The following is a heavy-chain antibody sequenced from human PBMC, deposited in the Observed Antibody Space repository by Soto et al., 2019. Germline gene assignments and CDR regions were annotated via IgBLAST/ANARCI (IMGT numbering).Heavy chain of an antibody. V-gene: IGHV4-31*03. CDR1: GGSISSGGYY. D-gene: IGHD3-9*01. CDR2: IYYSGST. CDR3: ALRYFDWLLSAYGMDV. Sequence: SETLSLTCTVSGGSISSGGYYWIWILQHPGKGLEWIGYIYYSGSTYYNPSLKSRVTISVDTSKNQFSLKLSSVTAADTAVYYCALRYFDWLLSAYGMDVWGQGNTVTVSS. J-gene: IGHJ6*02.